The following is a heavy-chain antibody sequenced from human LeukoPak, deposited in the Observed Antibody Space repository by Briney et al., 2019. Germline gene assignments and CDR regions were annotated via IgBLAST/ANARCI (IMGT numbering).Heavy chain of an antibody. CDR3: ARARMARKDYGIRGDYYYGTDV. J-gene: IGHJ6*02. D-gene: IGHD4-17*01. CDR1: GFTFSSYG. Sequence: GGSLRLSCAASGFTFSSYGMHWVRQAPGKGLEWVAVIWYDGSNKYYADPVKGRFTISRDNSKNTLYLQTNSLRAEDTAVYYCARARMARKDYGIRGDYYYGTDVWGQGTTVTVSS. V-gene: IGHV3-33*01. CDR2: IWYDGSNK.